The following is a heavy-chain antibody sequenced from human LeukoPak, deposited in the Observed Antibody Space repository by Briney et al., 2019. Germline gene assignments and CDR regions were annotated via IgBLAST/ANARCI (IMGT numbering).Heavy chain of an antibody. D-gene: IGHD2-15*01. Sequence: GRSLRLSCAASGFTFSSYAMHWVRQAPGKGLEWVAVISYDGSNKYYADSVKGRFTISRDNSKNTLYLQMNSLRAEDTAVYYCARDGDIVVVVAAAPGDAFDIWGQGTMVTVSS. CDR3: ARDGDIVVVVAAAPGDAFDI. J-gene: IGHJ3*02. CDR1: GFTFSSYA. V-gene: IGHV3-30-3*01. CDR2: ISYDGSNK.